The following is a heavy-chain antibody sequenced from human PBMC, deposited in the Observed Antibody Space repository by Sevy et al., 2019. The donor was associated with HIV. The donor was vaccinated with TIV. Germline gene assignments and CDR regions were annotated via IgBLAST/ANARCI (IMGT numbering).Heavy chain of an antibody. CDR3: GEGGGGHYDPDEIGYYFYYYNMDV. Sequence: GGSLRLSCAVSGFSFDSYGMTWVRQAPGKGLEWVSGISGSGTRTYYADSVKGRFSISRDNSKNRLYLQMNSLRSEDTGLYYLGEGGGGHYDPDEIGYYFYYYNMDVWGKGTTVTVSS. D-gene: IGHD3-22*01. V-gene: IGHV3-23*01. CDR1: GFSFDSYG. CDR2: ISGSGTRT. J-gene: IGHJ6*03.